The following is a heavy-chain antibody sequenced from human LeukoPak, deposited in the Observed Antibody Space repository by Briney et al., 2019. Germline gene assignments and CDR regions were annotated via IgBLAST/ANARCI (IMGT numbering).Heavy chain of an antibody. D-gene: IGHD3-10*01. CDR2: IFHSGST. CDR3: ARVEEGYGSGRRENYYYYYMDV. J-gene: IGHJ6*03. V-gene: IGHV4-38-2*02. Sequence: SETLSLTCTVSGYSISSGHYWGWIRQPPGKGLEWIGSIFHSGSTYYNPSLKSRVTISVDTSKNQFSLKLSSVTAADTAVYYCARVEEGYGSGRRENYYYYYMDVWGKGTTVTTSS. CDR1: GYSISSGHY.